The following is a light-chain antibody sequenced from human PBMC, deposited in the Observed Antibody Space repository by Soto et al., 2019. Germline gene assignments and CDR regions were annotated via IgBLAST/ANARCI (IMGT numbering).Light chain of an antibody. Sequence: DIPMTQSPSTLSASVGDRVIITCRASRSVDNWLAWFQQRPGKAPKVVIYRASGLEPGLPSRFSGSGYGTELPLTSTSLQLDGCATYYCQRYGAASPWAVGQGTKVEIK. CDR3: QRYGAASPWA. CDR1: RSVDNW. V-gene: IGKV1-5*03. J-gene: IGKJ1*01. CDR2: RAS.